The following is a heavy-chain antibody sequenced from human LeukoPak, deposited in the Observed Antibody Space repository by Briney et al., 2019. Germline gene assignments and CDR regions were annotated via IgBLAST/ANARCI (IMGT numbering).Heavy chain of an antibody. V-gene: IGHV4-59*12. D-gene: IGHD3-3*01. CDR1: GGSISSYY. Sequence: SETLSLTCTVSGGSISSYYLSWIRQPPGKGLEWIGYIYYSGSTNYNPSLKSRVTISVDTSKNQFSLKLSSVTAADTAVYYCASVLRFLPHDAIDIWGQGTMVTVSS. CDR3: ASVLRFLPHDAIDI. CDR2: IYYSGST. J-gene: IGHJ3*02.